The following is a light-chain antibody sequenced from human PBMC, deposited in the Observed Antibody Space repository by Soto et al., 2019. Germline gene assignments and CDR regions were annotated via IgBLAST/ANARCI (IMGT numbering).Light chain of an antibody. CDR1: NSDVGGYNY. Sequence: QSVLTQPPSASGSPGQSVTISCTGTNSDVGGYNYVSWYQQHPGKAPKLMIYEVNKRPSGVPDRFSGSKSGTTASLTVSGLQAEDEADYYCSSYAGSNNLVFGGGTKLTVL. CDR2: EVN. J-gene: IGLJ2*01. V-gene: IGLV2-8*01. CDR3: SSYAGSNNLV.